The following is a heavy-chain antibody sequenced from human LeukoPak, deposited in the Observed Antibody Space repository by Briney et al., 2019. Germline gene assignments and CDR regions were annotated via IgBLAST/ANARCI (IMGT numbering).Heavy chain of an antibody. CDR1: GFTFSSYA. CDR3: ARDWERLDIVVVVAAMNFDY. D-gene: IGHD2-15*01. CDR2: ISGSGGST. Sequence: GGSLRLSCAASGFTFSSYAMSWVRQAPGKGLEWVSAISGSGGSTYYADSVKGRFTISRDNSKNTLYLQMNSLRAEDTAVYYCARDWERLDIVVVVAAMNFDYWGQGTLVTVSS. J-gene: IGHJ4*02. V-gene: IGHV3-23*01.